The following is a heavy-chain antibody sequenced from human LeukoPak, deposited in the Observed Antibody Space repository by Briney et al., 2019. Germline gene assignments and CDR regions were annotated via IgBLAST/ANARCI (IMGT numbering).Heavy chain of an antibody. CDR2: IWYDGSNK. V-gene: IGHV3-33*01. Sequence: PGRSLRLSCAASGFTFSSYGMHWVRQAPGKGLEWVAGIWYDGSNKYYADSVKGRFTISRDNSKNTLYLQMNSLTAEDTAVYYCARSTTVVTPRGGFDYWGQGTLVTVSS. CDR3: ARSTTVVTPRGGFDY. J-gene: IGHJ4*02. CDR1: GFTFSSYG. D-gene: IGHD4-23*01.